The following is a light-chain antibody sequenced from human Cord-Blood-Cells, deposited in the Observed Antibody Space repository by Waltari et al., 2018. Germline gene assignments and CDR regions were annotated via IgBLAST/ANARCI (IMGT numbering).Light chain of an antibody. J-gene: IGKJ4*01. Sequence: DIQMTQSPSSLSASVGERVTITCRASQGISNYLAWYQQKPGKVPKLLIYAASTLQSGVPSRFSGSGSGTDFTLTISSLQPEDVATYYCQKYNSAPALTFGGGTKVEIK. CDR1: QGISNY. CDR2: AAS. CDR3: QKYNSAPALT. V-gene: IGKV1-27*01.